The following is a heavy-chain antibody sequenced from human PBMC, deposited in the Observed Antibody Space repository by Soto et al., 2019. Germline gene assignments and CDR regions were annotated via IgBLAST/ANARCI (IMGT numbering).Heavy chain of an antibody. CDR1: GFTFTDHY. D-gene: IGHD6-13*01. V-gene: IGHV3-72*01. J-gene: IGHJ4*02. CDR3: ARGGLTPPSSSSWRIDV. CDR2: SRNKANRYTT. Sequence: GGSLRLSCAVSGFTFTDHYIDWVRQAPGKGLEWVGRSRNKANRYTTEYVASVKGRFTLSRDDSVNSVYLQMDSLKTEDTAVYFCARGGLTPPSSSSWRIDVWGQGTLVTSPQ.